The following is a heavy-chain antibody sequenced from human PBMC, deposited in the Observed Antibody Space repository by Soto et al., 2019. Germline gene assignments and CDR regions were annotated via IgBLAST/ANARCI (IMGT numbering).Heavy chain of an antibody. CDR2: INSDGSST. J-gene: IGHJ6*02. V-gene: IGHV3-74*01. Sequence: GGSLRLSCAASGFTFSSYWMHWVRQAPGKGLVWDSRINSDGSSTSYADSVKGRFTISRDNAKNTLYLQMNSLRAEDTAVYYCARDRVAAADYYYYYYGMDVWGQGTTVTVSS. D-gene: IGHD6-13*01. CDR3: ARDRVAAADYYYYYYGMDV. CDR1: GFTFSSYW.